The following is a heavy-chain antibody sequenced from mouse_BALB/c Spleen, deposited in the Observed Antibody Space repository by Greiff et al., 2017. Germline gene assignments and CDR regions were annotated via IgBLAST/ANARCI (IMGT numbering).Heavy chain of an antibody. CDR3: ASRDGATGGFAY. V-gene: IGHV1-63*02. CDR2: IYPGGGYT. Sequence: QVQLQQSGPELVKPGTSVKISCKASGYTFTNYWLGWVKQRPGHGLEWIGDIYPGGGYTNYNEKFKGKATLTADTSSSTAYMQLSSLTSEDSAVYFCASRDGATGGFAYWGQGTLVTVSA. CDR1: GYTFTNYW. J-gene: IGHJ3*01. D-gene: IGHD3-1*01.